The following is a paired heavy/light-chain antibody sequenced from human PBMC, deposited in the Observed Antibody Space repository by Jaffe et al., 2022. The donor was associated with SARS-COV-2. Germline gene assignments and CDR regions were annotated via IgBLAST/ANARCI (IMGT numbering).Heavy chain of an antibody. Sequence: QVQLVESGGGVVQPGRSLRLSCAASGFTFSNYGMHWVRQAPGKGLDWVTVISYDGSNKYYVDSVKGRFTISRDNSKNTLYLQMHSLRAEDTAVYYCARAEEYRSSSMYFDLWGRGTLVTVSS. D-gene: IGHD6-6*01. CDR1: GFTFSNYG. J-gene: IGHJ2*01. CDR3: ARAEEYRSSSMYFDL. V-gene: IGHV3-30*03. CDR2: ISYDGSNK.
Light chain of an antibody. CDR3: QVWDIRTDHYV. CDR2: GGS. CDR1: NIGTNS. V-gene: IGLV3-21*02. Sequence: SYVLTQPPSVSVAPGQTARITCGGNNIGTNSVHWYQQKPGQAPVLVVYGGSDRPSGIPERFSGSNSGSTATLTISRVEAGDEADYYCQVWDIRTDHYVFGDGTKVTV. J-gene: IGLJ1*01.